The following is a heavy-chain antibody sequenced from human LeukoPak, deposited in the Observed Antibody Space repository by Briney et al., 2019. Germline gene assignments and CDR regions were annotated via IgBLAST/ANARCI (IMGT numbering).Heavy chain of an antibody. CDR3: APETQLLDY. CDR1: GLTFTRYW. J-gene: IGHJ4*02. V-gene: IGHV3-7*01. Sequence: GGSRRLSCAVSGLTFTRYWMSWVRQAPGKGLEWVANIKEDGSEKYYVDSVKGRFTISRDNAKNSLYLQMNSLRAEDTAVYYCAPETQLLDYWGQGTLVTVSS. D-gene: IGHD1-1*01. CDR2: IKEDGSEK.